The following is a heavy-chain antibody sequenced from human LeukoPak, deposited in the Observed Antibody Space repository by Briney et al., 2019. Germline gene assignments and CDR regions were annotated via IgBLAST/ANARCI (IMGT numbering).Heavy chain of an antibody. J-gene: IGHJ3*02. CDR3: ASLGQPRITMIVVPRGAFDI. V-gene: IGHV4-38-2*01. D-gene: IGHD3-22*01. CDR2: IYHSGST. CDR1: GYSISSGYY. Sequence: SETLSLTCAVSGYSISSGYYWGWIRQPPGKGLEWIGSIYHSGSTYYNPSLKSRVTISVDTSKNQFSLKLSSVTAADTAVYYCASLGQPRITMIVVPRGAFDIWGQGTMVTVSS.